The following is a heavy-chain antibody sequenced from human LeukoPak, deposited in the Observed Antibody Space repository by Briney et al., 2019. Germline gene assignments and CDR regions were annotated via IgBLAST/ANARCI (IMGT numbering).Heavy chain of an antibody. Sequence: PSETLSLTCTISGGSVSDYYWSWIRQSPGKGLEWIGYIYHTGSTSYSPSLKSRVTISADTSQNQFSLKLSSVTAADTAVYYCARSVLGWAFDIWGQGTMVTVSS. D-gene: IGHD4/OR15-4a*01. J-gene: IGHJ3*02. CDR1: GGSVSDYY. CDR3: ARSVLGWAFDI. CDR2: IYHTGST. V-gene: IGHV4-59*02.